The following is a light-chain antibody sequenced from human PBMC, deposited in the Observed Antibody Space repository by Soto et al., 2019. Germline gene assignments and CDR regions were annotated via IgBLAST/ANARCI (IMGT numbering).Light chain of an antibody. Sequence: QSALTQPASISGSPGQSITISCTGTSSDVGGYNYVSWYQQHPSKAPKLMIYDVDHRPSGVSYRFYGSKSGKTASLTISGLQAEEEADYYCSSYTSSSTVVFVGGTKVTVL. CDR3: SSYTSSSTVV. CDR1: SSDVGGYNY. CDR2: DVD. V-gene: IGLV2-14*01. J-gene: IGLJ2*01.